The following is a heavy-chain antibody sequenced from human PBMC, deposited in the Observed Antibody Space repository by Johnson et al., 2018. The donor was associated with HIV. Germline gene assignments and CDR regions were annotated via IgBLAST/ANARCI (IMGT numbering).Heavy chain of an antibody. J-gene: IGHJ3*02. V-gene: IGHV3-30*18. CDR1: GFTFSSYN. CDR2: ISYDGSNK. Sequence: QVQLVESGGGVVQPGRSLRLSCAASGFTFSSYNMHWVRQAPGKGLEWVSVISYDGSNKYYADSVKGRFTISRDNSKSTVYLQMNSLRAEDTAVYYCANVYYNILTGYYYDAFDIWDQGTMVTVSS. D-gene: IGHD3-9*01. CDR3: ANVYYNILTGYYYDAFDI.